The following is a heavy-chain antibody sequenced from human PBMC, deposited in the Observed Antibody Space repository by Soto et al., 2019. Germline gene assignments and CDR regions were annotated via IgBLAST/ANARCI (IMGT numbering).Heavy chain of an antibody. CDR2: FYYSGST. J-gene: IGHJ6*02. V-gene: IGHV4-39*01. CDR1: GGSLSSGPYS. CDR3: ASLGGYCSSTSCYGYYGMDV. D-gene: IGHD2-2*01. Sequence: QLQLQESGPGLVKPSETLSLTCSVSGGSLSSGPYSWGWIRQPPGKGLEWIGTFYYSGSTHYNPSLAGQVPIPVDTSKSQFSRKVTSVTAADTAMYYCASLGGYCSSTSCYGYYGMDVWGQGTTVTVSS.